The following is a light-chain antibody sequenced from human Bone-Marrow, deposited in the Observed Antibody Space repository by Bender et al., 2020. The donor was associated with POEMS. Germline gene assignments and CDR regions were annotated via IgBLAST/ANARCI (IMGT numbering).Light chain of an antibody. J-gene: IGLJ2*01. V-gene: IGLV2-14*03. CDR2: DVF. Sequence: QSALTQPASVSGSPGQSLTISCTGISSDYVSWYQQHPGKAPKLMIYDVFNRPSGVSNRFSGSKSGNTASLTVSGLQAEDEAHYYCSSYTNSSTPVVFGGGTKLAVL. CDR1: SSDY. CDR3: SSYTNSSTPVV.